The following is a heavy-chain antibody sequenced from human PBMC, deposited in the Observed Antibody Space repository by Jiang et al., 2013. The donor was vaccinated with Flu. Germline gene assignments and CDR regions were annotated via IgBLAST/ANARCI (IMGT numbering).Heavy chain of an antibody. D-gene: IGHD6-13*01. CDR1: GYTFTSYA. Sequence: SGAEVKKPGASVKVSCKASGYTFTSYAMHWVRQAPGQRLEWMGWINAGNGNTKYSQKFQGRVTITRDTSASTAYMELSSLRSEDTAVYYCAKLAAAGTWFDYWGQGTLVTVSS. CDR2: INAGNGNT. CDR3: AKLAAAGTWFDY. V-gene: IGHV1-3*01. J-gene: IGHJ4*02.